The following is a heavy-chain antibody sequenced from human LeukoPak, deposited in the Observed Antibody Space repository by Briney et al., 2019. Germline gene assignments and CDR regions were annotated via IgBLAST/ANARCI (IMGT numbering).Heavy chain of an antibody. J-gene: IGHJ6*03. CDR3: AKDDNHGGYYYYMDV. CDR1: EFTFSSYG. D-gene: IGHD3-22*01. Sequence: PGRSLRLSCAASEFTFSSYGMHWVRQAPGKGLEWVAFIRYDGSNKYYADSVKARFTISRDNSKDMVYLQMNSLRAEDTAVYYCAKDDNHGGYYYYMDVWGKGTTVTVSS. V-gene: IGHV3-30*02. CDR2: IRYDGSNK.